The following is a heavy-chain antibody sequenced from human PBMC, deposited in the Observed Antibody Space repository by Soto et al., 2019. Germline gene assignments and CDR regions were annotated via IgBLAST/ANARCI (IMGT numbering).Heavy chain of an antibody. CDR3: ARGRGRYSSGWSWFDP. Sequence: SETLSLTCGVSGGTIRSPDWWTWVRQPPGKGLEWIGEIFQSGSTNYTPSLESRVTISVDKSKNQYSLTLTSVTAADTAVYFCARGRGRYSSGWSWFDPWGQGILVTVSS. V-gene: IGHV4-4*02. CDR2: IFQSGST. D-gene: IGHD6-19*01. J-gene: IGHJ5*02. CDR1: GGTIRSPDW.